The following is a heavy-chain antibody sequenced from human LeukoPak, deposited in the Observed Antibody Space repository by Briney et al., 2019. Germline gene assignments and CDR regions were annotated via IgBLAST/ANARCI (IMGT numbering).Heavy chain of an antibody. J-gene: IGHJ4*02. CDR2: ISIRSSTI. CDR1: GFTFSSYS. V-gene: IGHV3-48*01. D-gene: IGHD3-16*01. Sequence: PGGSLRLSCAASGFTFSSYSMAWVRQAPGKGLEWVSYISIRSSTIYYADSVKGRFTISRDKAKNSLYLQMNSLRAEDTAVYYCVGHSDYWGQGTLVTVSS. CDR3: VGHSDY.